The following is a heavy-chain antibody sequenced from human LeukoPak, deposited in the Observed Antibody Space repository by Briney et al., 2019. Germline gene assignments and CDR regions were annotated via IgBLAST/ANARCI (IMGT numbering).Heavy chain of an antibody. Sequence: GESLKISWKGSGYCFSSYWIGWVRHMPGKGLEWMGIVYPGDSDTRYSPSFQGQVTISAAKSISTAYLQWSRLKASDTAMYYCARHRDGTTPTVDYWGQGTLVTVSS. CDR1: GYCFSSYW. V-gene: IGHV5-51*01. CDR3: ARHRDGTTPTVDY. J-gene: IGHJ4*02. CDR2: VYPGDSDT. D-gene: IGHD1-7*01.